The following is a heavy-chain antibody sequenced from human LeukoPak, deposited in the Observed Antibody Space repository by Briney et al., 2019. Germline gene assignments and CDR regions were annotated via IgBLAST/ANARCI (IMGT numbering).Heavy chain of an antibody. V-gene: IGHV4-34*01. CDR1: GGSFSGYY. J-gene: IGHJ4*02. CDR2: INHVGDT. CDR3: ARGRINWNDAQVFLRGRYFDY. Sequence: SETLSLTCAVSGGSFSGYYWSWIRQPPGKGLEWIGEINHVGDTNYNPSLKSRVTILLGTSRNQFSLKLSSVTAADTAEYYCARGRINWNDAQVFLRGRYFDYWGQGTLVTVSS. D-gene: IGHD1-1*01.